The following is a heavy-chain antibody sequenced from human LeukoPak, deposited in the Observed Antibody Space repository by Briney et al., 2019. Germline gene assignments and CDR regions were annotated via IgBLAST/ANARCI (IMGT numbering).Heavy chain of an antibody. CDR1: GFTFSSYS. V-gene: IGHV3-48*04. Sequence: PGGSLRLSCAASGFTFSSYSMNWVRQAPGKGLEWVSYISSSSSTIYYADSVKGRFTISRDNAKNSLYLQMNSLRAEDTAVYYCARGSSSWYNPYFFDYWGQGTLVTVSS. CDR2: ISSSSSTI. J-gene: IGHJ4*02. CDR3: ARGSSSWYNPYFFDY. D-gene: IGHD6-13*01.